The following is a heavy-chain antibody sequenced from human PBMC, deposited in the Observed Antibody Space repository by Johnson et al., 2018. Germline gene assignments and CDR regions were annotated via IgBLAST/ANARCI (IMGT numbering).Heavy chain of an antibody. D-gene: IGHD6-19*01. V-gene: IGHV3-21*01. CDR2: ISSSSSYI. CDR1: GFTFSSYS. Sequence: EVQLVESGGGLVKPGGSLRLSCAASGFTFSSYSMNWVRQAPGKGLEWVSSISSSSSYIYYADSVKGRFTISRDNAKNSLYLQMNSLRAEDTAVYYCARAQYSSGWYGELYYYGMDVWGQGTTVTVSS. J-gene: IGHJ6*02. CDR3: ARAQYSSGWYGELYYYGMDV.